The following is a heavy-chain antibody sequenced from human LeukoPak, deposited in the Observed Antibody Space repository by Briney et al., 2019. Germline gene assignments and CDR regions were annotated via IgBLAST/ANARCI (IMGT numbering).Heavy chain of an antibody. J-gene: IGHJ4*02. Sequence: GGSLRLSCAASGFTFSSYSMNWVRQAPGKGLEWVSSISSSSSYIYYADSAKGRFTISRDNAKNSLYLQMNSLRAEDTAVYYCARDRVWFGELFDYWGQGTLVTVSS. V-gene: IGHV3-21*01. CDR2: ISSSSSYI. CDR1: GFTFSSYS. CDR3: ARDRVWFGELFDY. D-gene: IGHD3-10*01.